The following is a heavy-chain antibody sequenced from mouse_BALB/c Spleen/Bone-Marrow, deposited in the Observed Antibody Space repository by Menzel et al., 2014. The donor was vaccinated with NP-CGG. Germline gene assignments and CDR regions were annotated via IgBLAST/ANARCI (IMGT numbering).Heavy chain of an antibody. CDR1: GFSLTGYG. V-gene: IGHV2-6-7*01. D-gene: IGHD2-4*01. Sequence: VQRVESGPGLVAPSQSLSITCTASGFSLTGYGVSWVRQPPGKGLEWLGMIWGGGSTDNNSAHKSRLSITKDNSKSQVFLKMSSLQTDDTARYYCARKSFLITRALDYWGQGTSVTVSS. CDR2: IWGGGST. J-gene: IGHJ4*01. CDR3: ARKSFLITRALDY.